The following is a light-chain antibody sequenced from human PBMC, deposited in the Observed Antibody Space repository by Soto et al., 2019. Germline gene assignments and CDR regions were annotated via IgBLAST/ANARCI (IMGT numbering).Light chain of an antibody. CDR3: QQYNNWPPFT. V-gene: IGKV3-15*01. CDR2: GAS. J-gene: IGKJ3*01. CDR1: QSVSSN. Sequence: EIVMTQSPATLSVSPGERATLSCRASQSVSSNLAWYQQNPGQAPRLLIYGASTRATGIPARFSGSGSGTEFTLTISGLQSEDFAFYYCQQYNNWPPFTFGPGTKVVI.